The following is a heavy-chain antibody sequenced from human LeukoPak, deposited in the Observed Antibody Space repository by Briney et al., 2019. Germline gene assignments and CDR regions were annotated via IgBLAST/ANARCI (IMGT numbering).Heavy chain of an antibody. Sequence: GESLRLSCAASGFTFSSYAMSWVRQAPGKGLEWVSGISGSGDNTYYADSVKGRFTISRDNSKNTLYVQVNSLGTEDTAAYYCAKGSYYDSGGSFYFDYWGQGTLVTVSS. D-gene: IGHD3-22*01. CDR2: ISGSGDNT. CDR3: AKGSYYDSGGSFYFDY. J-gene: IGHJ4*02. V-gene: IGHV3-23*01. CDR1: GFTFSSYA.